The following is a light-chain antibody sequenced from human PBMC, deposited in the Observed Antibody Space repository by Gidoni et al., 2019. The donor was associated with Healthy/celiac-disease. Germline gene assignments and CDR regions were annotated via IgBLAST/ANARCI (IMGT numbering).Light chain of an antibody. CDR2: DAS. CDR1: QSISSW. J-gene: IGKJ1*01. CDR3: QQYNSYPWT. V-gene: IGKV1-5*01. Sequence: DIQMTQSPSTLSASVGDRVTNTCRASQSISSWLAWYQQKPGNAPKLLIYDASSLESGVPSRFSGSGSGTEFTLTISSLQPDDFATYYCQQYNSYPWTFGQGTKVEIK.